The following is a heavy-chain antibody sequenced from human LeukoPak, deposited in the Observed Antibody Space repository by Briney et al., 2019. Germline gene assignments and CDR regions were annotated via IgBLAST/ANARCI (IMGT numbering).Heavy chain of an antibody. Sequence: GESLKISCKGSGYSFSSYWIGWVRQMPGKGLEWMGIIYPGDSETTYSPSFQGQVAFSADKSISTAYLLWSSLKASDTAMYYCATESPSGNYFDYWGQGTLVTVSS. CDR2: IYPGDSET. V-gene: IGHV5-51*01. CDR3: ATESPSGNYFDY. J-gene: IGHJ4*02. CDR1: GYSFSSYW.